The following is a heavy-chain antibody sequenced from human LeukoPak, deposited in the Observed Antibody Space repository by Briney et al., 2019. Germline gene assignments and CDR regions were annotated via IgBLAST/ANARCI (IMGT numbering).Heavy chain of an antibody. Sequence: RASVKVSCKASGYTFTGYYMHWVRQAPGQGLEWMGWINPNSGGTNYAQKFQGRVTMTRDTSISTAYMELSRLRSDDTAVYYCAREGQYSSSVVARYFDYWGQGTLVTVSS. D-gene: IGHD6-6*01. CDR3: AREGQYSSSVVARYFDY. V-gene: IGHV1-2*02. CDR2: INPNSGGT. J-gene: IGHJ4*02. CDR1: GYTFTGYY.